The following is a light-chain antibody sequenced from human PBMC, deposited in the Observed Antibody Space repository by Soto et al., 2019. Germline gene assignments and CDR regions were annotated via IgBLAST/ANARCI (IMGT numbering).Light chain of an antibody. V-gene: IGKV3-15*01. CDR3: QQYANWRT. Sequence: EIVMTQSPATQSVSPGQRATLFSRDSQSVGSNLAWYQRKPGQARSPLSYDASTMATGVPARFSGSGSGTEFTLTISGLQSEDFAVYCCQQYANWRTFGQGTKVDIK. CDR1: QSVGSN. CDR2: DAS. J-gene: IGKJ1*01.